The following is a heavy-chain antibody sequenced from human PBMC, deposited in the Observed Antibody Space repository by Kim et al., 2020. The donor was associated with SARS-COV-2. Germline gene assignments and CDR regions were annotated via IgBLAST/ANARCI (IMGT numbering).Heavy chain of an antibody. CDR2: SVST. V-gene: IGHV4-34*01. Sequence: SVSTDPNPSLNSRVTISGDTSKNQFSLKLSSVTAADTAVYYCARGLPSIDWGQGTLVTVSS. D-gene: IGHD2-15*01. CDR3: ARGLPSID. J-gene: IGHJ4*02.